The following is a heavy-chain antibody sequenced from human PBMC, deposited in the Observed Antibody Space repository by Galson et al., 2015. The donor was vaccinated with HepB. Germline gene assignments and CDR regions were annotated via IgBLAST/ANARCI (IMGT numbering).Heavy chain of an antibody. V-gene: IGHV1-2*06. Sequence: SVKVSCKASGYTFTGYYMHWVRQAPGQGLEWMGRINPNSGGTNYAQKFQGRVTMTRDTSISTAYMELSRLRSDDTAVYYCARGRYCSGGSCYGGAFDIWGQGTMVTVSS. J-gene: IGHJ3*02. CDR2: INPNSGGT. CDR1: GYTFTGYY. CDR3: ARGRYCSGGSCYGGAFDI. D-gene: IGHD2-15*01.